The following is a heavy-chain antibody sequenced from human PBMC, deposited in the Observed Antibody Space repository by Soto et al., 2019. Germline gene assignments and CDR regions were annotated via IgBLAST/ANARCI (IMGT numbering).Heavy chain of an antibody. CDR2: IYYSGST. Sequence: PSETLSLTCTVSGGSISSGGYYWSWIRQHPGKGLEWIGYIYYSGSTYYNPSLKSRVTISVDTSKNQFSLKLSSVTAADTDVYYCARAQLLTGGYYYGMDVWGQGTTVTVSS. J-gene: IGHJ6*02. CDR3: ARAQLLTGGYYYGMDV. D-gene: IGHD2-2*01. V-gene: IGHV4-31*03. CDR1: GGSISSGGYY.